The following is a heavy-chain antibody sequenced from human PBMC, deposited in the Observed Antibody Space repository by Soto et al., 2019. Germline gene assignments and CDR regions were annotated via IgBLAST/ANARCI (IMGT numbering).Heavy chain of an antibody. Sequence: EVQLVESGGGMVQPGGSLRLSCAASGFTFSSYSMNWVRQAPGKGLEWVSYISSSSSTIYYADSVKGRFTISRDNAKNSLYLQMNSLRDEDTAVYYCAQRNYYDSSLKFWGQGTLVTVSS. V-gene: IGHV3-48*02. CDR1: GFTFSSYS. J-gene: IGHJ4*02. D-gene: IGHD3-22*01. CDR3: AQRNYYDSSLKF. CDR2: ISSSSSTI.